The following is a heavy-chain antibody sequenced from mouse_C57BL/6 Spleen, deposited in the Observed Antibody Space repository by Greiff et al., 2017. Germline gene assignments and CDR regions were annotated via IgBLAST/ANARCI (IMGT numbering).Heavy chain of an antibody. Sequence: EVMLVESGGDLVKPGGSLKLSCAASGFTFSSYGMSWVRQTPDKRLEWVATISSGGSYTYYPDSVKGRFTISRDNAKNTLYLQMSSLKSEDTAMYYCAKDSLFDYWGQGTTLTVSS. J-gene: IGHJ2*01. V-gene: IGHV5-6*02. CDR2: ISSGGSYT. CDR1: GFTFSSYG. D-gene: IGHD3-2*01. CDR3: AKDSLFDY.